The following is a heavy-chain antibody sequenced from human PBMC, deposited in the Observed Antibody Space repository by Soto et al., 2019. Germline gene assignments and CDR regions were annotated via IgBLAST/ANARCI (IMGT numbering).Heavy chain of an antibody. V-gene: IGHV3-23*01. CDR3: TKGSSYIFDFGQ. CDR2: IIGNSGTT. Sequence: PGGSLRLSCVASGFSFSSYDMSWVRQAPGKGLEWVSFIIGNSGTTYYTDSVKGRFTISRDNSKNTLYLQISTLGAEDTAAYYFTKGSSYIFDFGQWVQGSLVTVSS. CDR1: GFSFSSYD. D-gene: IGHD6-6*01. J-gene: IGHJ4*01.